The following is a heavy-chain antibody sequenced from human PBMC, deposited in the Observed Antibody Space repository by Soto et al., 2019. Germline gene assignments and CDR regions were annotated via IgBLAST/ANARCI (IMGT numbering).Heavy chain of an antibody. CDR3: ARDHYSPGWFDP. J-gene: IGHJ5*02. D-gene: IGHD6-13*01. CDR1: GFTFSDYY. Sequence: QVQLVESGGGLVKPGGSLRLSCAASGFTFSDYYMNWLRQAQGKGLEWVSYISRSSTYTNYADSVKGRFTISRDNAKNSLYLQMNSLRAEDTAVYYCARDHYSPGWFDPWGQGTLVTVSS. CDR2: ISRSSTYT. V-gene: IGHV3-11*05.